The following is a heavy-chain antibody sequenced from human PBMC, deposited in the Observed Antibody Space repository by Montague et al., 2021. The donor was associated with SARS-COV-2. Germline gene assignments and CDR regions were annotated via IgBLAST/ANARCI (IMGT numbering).Heavy chain of an antibody. CDR3: ERRLGGSGWLDY. J-gene: IGHJ4*02. V-gene: IGHV4-39*01. CDR1: GGSISSGNYY. D-gene: IGHD6-25*01. Sequence: SETLSLTCTVSGGSISSGNYYWGWIRQPPGKGLEWIGNLHSSGSTYYKSRVTISVDTSKNQFSLTVTPVTAADTAVYYCERRLGGSGWLDYWGQGTPVTVSS. CDR2: LHSSGST.